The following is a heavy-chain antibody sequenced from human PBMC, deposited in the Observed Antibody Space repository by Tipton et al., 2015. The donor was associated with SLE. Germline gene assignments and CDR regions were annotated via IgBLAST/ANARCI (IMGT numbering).Heavy chain of an antibody. D-gene: IGHD3-10*01. Sequence: TLSLTCTVSGGSIRSGSYYWTWIRQPAGTGLEWIGRIFTIGTTSYNPPLKSRVTISLDTSKNQFSLKLSSVAAADTSVYYCARGAKERITLVRVRPYYFDYWGQGSLVTVAS. CDR2: IFTIGTT. V-gene: IGHV4-61*02. CDR1: GGSIRSGSYY. J-gene: IGHJ4*01. CDR3: ARGAKERITLVRVRPYYFDY.